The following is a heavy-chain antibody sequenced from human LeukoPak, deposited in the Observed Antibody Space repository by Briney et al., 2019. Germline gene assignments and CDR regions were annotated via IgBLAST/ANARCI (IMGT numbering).Heavy chain of an antibody. CDR2: ISSSGSTI. CDR1: GFTFSSYA. Sequence: GGSLRLSCAASGFTFSSYAMSWVRQAPGKGLEWVSYISSSGSTIYYADSVKGRFTISRDNAKNSLYLQMNSLRAEDTAVYYCARFHDYGDRGDDYWGQGTLVTVSS. CDR3: ARFHDYGDRGDDY. D-gene: IGHD4-17*01. J-gene: IGHJ4*02. V-gene: IGHV3-48*03.